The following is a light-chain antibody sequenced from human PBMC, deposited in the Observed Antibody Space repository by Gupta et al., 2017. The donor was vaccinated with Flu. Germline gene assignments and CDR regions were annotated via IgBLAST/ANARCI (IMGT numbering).Light chain of an antibody. CDR2: LNADGSH. CDR3: QTWDAGSWV. Sequence: HTCTLSSRYTNYAIAWRQKRSGKGPGYWMKLNADGSHNRRGVLPVRFTGSSTGAERYLTISSLQSEDEADYYWQTWDAGSWVFGGGTKLTVL. J-gene: IGLJ2*01. CDR1: SRYTNYA. V-gene: IGLV4-69*01.